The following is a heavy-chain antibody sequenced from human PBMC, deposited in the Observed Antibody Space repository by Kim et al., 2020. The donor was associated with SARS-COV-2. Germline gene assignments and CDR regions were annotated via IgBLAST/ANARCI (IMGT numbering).Heavy chain of an antibody. J-gene: IGHJ5*02. D-gene: IGHD1-26*01. CDR1: GGSISSNTYY. CDR3: AVMWEFPWGS. Sequence: SETLSLTCSVSGGSISSNTYYWGWIRQPPGKGLEFIGSIYKTGSTYYNLSLKSRVAISVDTSKNEFYLTLRSVTAADTALYYCAVMWEFPWGSWGQGTLVTVSS. CDR2: IYKTGST. V-gene: IGHV4-39*01.